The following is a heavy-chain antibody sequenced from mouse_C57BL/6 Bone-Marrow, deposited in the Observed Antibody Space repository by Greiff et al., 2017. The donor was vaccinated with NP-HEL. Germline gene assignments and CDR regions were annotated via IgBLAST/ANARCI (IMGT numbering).Heavy chain of an antibody. J-gene: IGHJ4*01. Sequence: QVQLKESGPELARPWASVKLSCQAFYTFSRRVHFAIRDTNYWMQWVKQRPGQGLDWIGAINPGNGDTSYNQKFKGKATLTADKSSSAAYIQLSSFTYEDSAVYYCAWTYYCNIYDAMDYWGQGTSLTVSS. CDR3: YEDSAVYYCAWTYYCNIYDAMDY. CDR2: GQGLDWIG. D-gene: IGHD2-10*01. V-gene: IGHV1-87*01. CDR1: YTFSRRVH.